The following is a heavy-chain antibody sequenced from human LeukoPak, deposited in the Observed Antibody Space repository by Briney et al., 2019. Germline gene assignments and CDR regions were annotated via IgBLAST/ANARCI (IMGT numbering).Heavy chain of an antibody. Sequence: GGSLRLSCAASGFIFSSYAMSWVRQAPGKGLEWVSAISGSGGRTYYADSVKGRFTISRDNSKNTLYMNSLRAEDTAVYYCAKVAPLGDGDYWYFDLWGRGTLVTVSS. CDR3: AKVAPLGDGDYWYFDL. V-gene: IGHV3-23*01. CDR1: GFIFSSYA. CDR2: ISGSGGRT. D-gene: IGHD4-17*01. J-gene: IGHJ2*01.